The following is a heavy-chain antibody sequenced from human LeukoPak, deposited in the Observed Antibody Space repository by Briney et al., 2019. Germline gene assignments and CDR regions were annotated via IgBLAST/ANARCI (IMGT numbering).Heavy chain of an antibody. J-gene: IGHJ4*02. CDR3: AKEDCGVDCSTFDY. V-gene: IGHV3-23*01. Sequence: GSLRLSCAASGFPFSRYAMSWVRQAPGKRLEWVSAISGSGGTTYYADSVKGRFTISRDNSKSTLYLQMNSLRAEDTAVYYCAKEDCGVDCSTFDYWGQGTLVTVSS. CDR2: ISGSGGTT. D-gene: IGHD2-21*02. CDR1: GFPFSRYA.